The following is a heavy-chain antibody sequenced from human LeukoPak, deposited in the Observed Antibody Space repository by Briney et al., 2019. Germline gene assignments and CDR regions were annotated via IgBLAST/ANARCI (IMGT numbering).Heavy chain of an antibody. D-gene: IGHD1-7*01. Sequence: GGSLRLSCAASGFTFSSYAMSWVRQAPGKGLEWVSAISGSGGCTYYADSVKGRFTISRDNSKNTLYLQMNSLRAEDTAVYYCAKDLGGITGTTSLSFDYWGQGTLVTVSS. CDR1: GFTFSSYA. CDR2: ISGSGGCT. CDR3: AKDLGGITGTTSLSFDY. J-gene: IGHJ4*02. V-gene: IGHV3-23*01.